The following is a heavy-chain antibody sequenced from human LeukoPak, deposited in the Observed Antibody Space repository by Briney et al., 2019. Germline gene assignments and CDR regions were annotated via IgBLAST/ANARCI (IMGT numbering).Heavy chain of an antibody. V-gene: IGHV3-21*01. CDR3: ARGRVGQWLVDAFDI. J-gene: IGHJ3*02. D-gene: IGHD6-19*01. CDR2: ISSSSIYI. Sequence: GGSLRLSCAVSGFTFSGSWMSWVRQAPGKGLEWVSSISSSSIYIYYADSLKGRFTISRNNAKNSLYLHIDSLRAEDTAVYYCARGRVGQWLVDAFDIWGQGTMVTVSS. CDR1: GFTFSGSW.